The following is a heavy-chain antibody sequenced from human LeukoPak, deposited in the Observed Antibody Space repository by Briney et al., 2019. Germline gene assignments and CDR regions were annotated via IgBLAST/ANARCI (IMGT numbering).Heavy chain of an antibody. Sequence: GGSLRLSCAASGFTFSSYGMHWVRQAPGKGLEWVAVISYDGSNKYYADSVKGRFTISRDNSKNTLYLQMNSLRAEDTAVYYCAKEGGYSYGYLIPMDVWGQGTTVTVSS. V-gene: IGHV3-30*18. CDR3: AKEGGYSYGYLIPMDV. D-gene: IGHD5-18*01. CDR1: GFTFSSYG. CDR2: ISYDGSNK. J-gene: IGHJ6*02.